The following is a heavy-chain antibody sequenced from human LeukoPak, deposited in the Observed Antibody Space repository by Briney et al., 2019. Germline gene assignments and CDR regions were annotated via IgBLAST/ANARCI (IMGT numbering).Heavy chain of an antibody. CDR2: INHSGST. CDR1: GGSFSGYS. V-gene: IGHV4-34*01. CDR3: ARRRHYYGSGRPFDY. Sequence: SESLSLTCAVYGGSFSGYSWSWIRQPPGHGLEWIGEINHSGSTNYNPSLKSRVTISVDTSKTQFSLKLSSVTSADTAVYYCARRRHYYGSGRPFDYWGQGTLVTVSS. D-gene: IGHD3-10*01. J-gene: IGHJ4*02.